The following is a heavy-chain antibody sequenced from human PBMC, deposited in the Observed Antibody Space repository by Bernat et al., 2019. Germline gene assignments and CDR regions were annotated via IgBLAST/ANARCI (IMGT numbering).Heavy chain of an antibody. CDR1: GGTFSSYT. Sequence: QVQLVQSGAEVKKPGSSVKVSCKASGGTFSSYTISWVRQAPGQGLEWMGRIIPILGIANYAQKFQGRVTITADKSTRTAYMELSSLRSEDTAVYYCARDNHRSGSYLAVNYSSYGMYVWGQGTTVTVSS. D-gene: IGHD3-10*01. CDR2: IIPILGIA. V-gene: IGHV1-69*08. CDR3: ARDNHRSGSYLAVNYSSYGMYV. J-gene: IGHJ6*02.